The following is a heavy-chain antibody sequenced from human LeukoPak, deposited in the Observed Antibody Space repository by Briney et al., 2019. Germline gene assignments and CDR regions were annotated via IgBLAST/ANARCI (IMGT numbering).Heavy chain of an antibody. CDR3: AKLDWLDP. V-gene: IGHV3-74*03. CDR2: SEGDDSTT. J-gene: IGHJ5*02. Sequence: GGSLRLSCAASGFTIGRLWMHWVRQAPGKGLVWVSRSEGDDSTTTYADSVKGRFTVSRDTAKNTLYLLMNSLRVEDTAVYYCAKLDWLDPWGQGTLVTVSP. CDR1: GFTIGRLW.